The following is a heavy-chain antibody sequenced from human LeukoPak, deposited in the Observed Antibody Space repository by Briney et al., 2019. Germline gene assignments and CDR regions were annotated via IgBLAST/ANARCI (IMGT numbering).Heavy chain of an antibody. V-gene: IGHV1-2*02. CDR3: ARGDDIVVVGAATLHY. D-gene: IGHD2-15*01. J-gene: IGHJ4*02. CDR2: INPNSGDT. CDR1: GHTFTGHY. Sequence: ASVKVFCKASGHTFTGHYLHWVRQARAQGLESMRWINPNSGDTKYAQNFQGRVTMTRDTSINTASMELTRLKSDDTAVYYCARGDDIVVVGAATLHYWGQGTLVTVSS.